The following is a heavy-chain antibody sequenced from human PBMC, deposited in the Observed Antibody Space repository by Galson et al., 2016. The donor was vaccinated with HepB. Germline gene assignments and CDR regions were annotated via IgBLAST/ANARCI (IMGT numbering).Heavy chain of an antibody. Sequence: SLRLSCAASGFIFRSYSMTWVRQAPGKGLEWVANIKEDGSETYYVDSVKGRFTISRDNAKNSLYLQVNSLTAEDTAVYYCARDLRLYFFVVDVWGQGTTVTVSS. CDR1: GFIFRSYS. CDR3: ARDLRLYFFVVDV. D-gene: IGHD3-3*01. J-gene: IGHJ6*02. V-gene: IGHV3-7*01. CDR2: IKEDGSET.